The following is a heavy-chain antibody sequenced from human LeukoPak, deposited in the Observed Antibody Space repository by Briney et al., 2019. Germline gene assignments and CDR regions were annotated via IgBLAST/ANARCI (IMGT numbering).Heavy chain of an antibody. CDR2: INHSGST. D-gene: IGHD2-15*01. CDR1: GGSFSGYY. J-gene: IGHJ4*02. Sequence: SETLSLTCAVYGGSFSGYYWSWIRQPPGKGLEWIGEINHSGSTNYNPSLKSRVTISVDTSKNQFSLKLSSVTAADTAVYYCARGPGYCSGGSCCSVSPLIDYWGQGTLVTVSS. CDR3: ARGPGYCSGGSCCSVSPLIDY. V-gene: IGHV4-34*01.